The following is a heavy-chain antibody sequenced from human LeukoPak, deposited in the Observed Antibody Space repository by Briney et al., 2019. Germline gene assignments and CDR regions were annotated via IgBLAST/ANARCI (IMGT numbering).Heavy chain of an antibody. J-gene: IGHJ5*02. Sequence: TGRSLRLSCAASGFTFSSYAMPWVRQAPGKGLEWVAVISYDGSNKYYADSVKGRFTISRDNSKNTLYLQMNSLRAEDTAVYYCARGGYSYGSWFDPWGQGTLVTVSS. D-gene: IGHD5-18*01. CDR1: GFTFSSYA. CDR2: ISYDGSNK. CDR3: ARGGYSYGSWFDP. V-gene: IGHV3-30-3*01.